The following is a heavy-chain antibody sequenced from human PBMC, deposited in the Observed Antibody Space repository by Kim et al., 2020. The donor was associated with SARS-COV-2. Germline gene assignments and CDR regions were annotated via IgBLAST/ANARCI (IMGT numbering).Heavy chain of an antibody. Sequence: SSDYATFMKGRITLNDDTSGNQFSLQLNSVTPEDTAVYYCARGANRYFDYWGQGTLVTVSS. V-gene: IGHV6-1*01. CDR3: ARGANRYFDY. J-gene: IGHJ4*02. CDR2: SS.